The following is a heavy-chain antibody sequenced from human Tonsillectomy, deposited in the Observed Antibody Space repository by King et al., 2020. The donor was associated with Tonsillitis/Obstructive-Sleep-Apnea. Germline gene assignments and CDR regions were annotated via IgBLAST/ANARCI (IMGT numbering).Heavy chain of an antibody. Sequence: VQLQQWGAGLLKPSETLSLTCAVYGGSFSGNYWSWIRQPPGKGREWIWEINHSGSTNYNPSLKGRVTISVATSKNQFSLKLSSVTAADTAVDYCAITVKEQWLVLDYWGQGTLVPVSS. D-gene: IGHD6-19*01. J-gene: IGHJ4*02. CDR1: GGSFSGNY. CDR2: INHSGST. V-gene: IGHV4-34*01. CDR3: AITVKEQWLVLDY.